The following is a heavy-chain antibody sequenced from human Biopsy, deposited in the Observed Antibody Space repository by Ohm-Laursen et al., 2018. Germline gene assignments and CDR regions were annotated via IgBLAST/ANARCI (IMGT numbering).Heavy chain of an antibody. J-gene: IGHJ4*02. CDR2: IVVGGGNT. CDR3: ALAAAQTVTHFDY. V-gene: IGHV1-58*02. Sequence: GSSVKVSCKASGFTFSRSAMQWVRQARGQRLEWIGWIVVGGGNTNYAQKFQERVTITRDMSTSTAYMELSSLRADDTAVYYCALAAAQTVTHFDYWGQGTLVTVSS. CDR1: GFTFSRSA. D-gene: IGHD4-17*01.